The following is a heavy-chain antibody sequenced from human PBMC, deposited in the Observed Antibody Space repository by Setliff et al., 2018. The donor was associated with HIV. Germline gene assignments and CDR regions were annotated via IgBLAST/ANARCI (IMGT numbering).Heavy chain of an antibody. CDR3: ARDHGGKDY. CDR2: IKEDGSDK. CDR1: GFTFSTYW. Sequence: LSLTCVASGFTFSTYWMSWVRQAPGKGLEWVANIKEDGSDKAYVDSVKGRFTISRDNAKNSLYLQMNSLRVDDTAVYYCARDHGGKDYWGQGTLVTVSS. J-gene: IGHJ4*02. V-gene: IGHV3-7*01.